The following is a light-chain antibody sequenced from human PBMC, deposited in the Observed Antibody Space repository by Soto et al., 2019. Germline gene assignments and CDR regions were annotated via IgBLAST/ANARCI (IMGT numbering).Light chain of an antibody. CDR1: SSNIGNYD. J-gene: IGLJ3*02. Sequence: QSVLTQPPSVSAAPGQKVTISCSGSSSNIGNYDVSWYQMLPGTAPKLLIYDNNKRPSGIPDRFSGSKSGTSATLGITGLQTGDEADYYCGTWDTGLSAEVFGGGTKLTVL. CDR2: DNN. V-gene: IGLV1-51*01. CDR3: GTWDTGLSAEV.